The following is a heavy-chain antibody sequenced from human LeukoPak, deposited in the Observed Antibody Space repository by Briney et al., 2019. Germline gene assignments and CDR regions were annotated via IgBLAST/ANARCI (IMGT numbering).Heavy chain of an antibody. CDR2: INIGAGGT. D-gene: IGHD3-10*01. V-gene: IGHV3-23*01. Sequence: GSLRLSCQAFGFTFTDYAMGWVRQAPGKGLEWVSSINIGAGGTFFADAVRGRFTISRDDSRSMVYLQMNSLRAEDTAVYYCTRSGLATCHYWGRGTLVTVSS. CDR1: GFTFTDYA. CDR3: TRSGLATCHY. J-gene: IGHJ4*02.